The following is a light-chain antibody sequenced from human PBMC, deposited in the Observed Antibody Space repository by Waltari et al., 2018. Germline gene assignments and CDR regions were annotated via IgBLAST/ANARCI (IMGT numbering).Light chain of an antibody. Sequence: QSVLTQPPSASGAPGQRVPISCSGTYSNNGNNVVNWYQQLPGKAPKLLIYRDDQRPSGVPDRFSASKSGSSASLAIGGLQSEDEADYYCASWDDRLNGHWVFGGGTKVTVL. V-gene: IGLV1-44*01. CDR2: RDD. CDR1: YSNNGNNV. J-gene: IGLJ3*02. CDR3: ASWDDRLNGHWV.